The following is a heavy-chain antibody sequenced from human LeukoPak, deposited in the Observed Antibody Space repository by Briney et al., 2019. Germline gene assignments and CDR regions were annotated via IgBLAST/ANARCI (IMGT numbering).Heavy chain of an antibody. CDR2: ISAYNGNT. V-gene: IGHV1-18*01. D-gene: IGHD4-23*01. CDR3: ARDFVFGNSFDY. Sequence: ASVNVSCKASGYTFTSYGISWVRQAPGQGLEWMGWISAYNGNTNYAQKLQGRVTMTTDTSTSTAYRELRSLRSDDTAVYYCARDFVFGNSFDYWGQGTLVTVSS. J-gene: IGHJ4*02. CDR1: GYTFTSYG.